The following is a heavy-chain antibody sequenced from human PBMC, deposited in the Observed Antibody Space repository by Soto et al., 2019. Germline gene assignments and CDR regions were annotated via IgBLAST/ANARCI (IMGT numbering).Heavy chain of an antibody. J-gene: IGHJ4*02. V-gene: IGHV1-18*01. CDR1: GYTFTSYG. CDR3: ARLGLTGYYFDS. Sequence: XSVKGSSTASGYTFTSYGINSVRQARGQGLEWMGWISAYNGNTEYAQKLQGRFTMTTDTSTSTAYMELRSMRSDDSAVYYCARLGLTGYYFDSWGQGTLVTVSS. CDR2: ISAYNGNT. D-gene: IGHD1-20*01.